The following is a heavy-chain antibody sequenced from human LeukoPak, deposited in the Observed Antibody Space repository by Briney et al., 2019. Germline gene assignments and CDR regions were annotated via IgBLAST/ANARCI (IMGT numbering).Heavy chain of an antibody. Sequence: SVTVSCTASGGTFSSYAISWVRQAPGQGLEWMGGIIPIFGTANYAQKFQGRVTITADESTSTAYMELSSLRSEDTAVYYCARPLGELSVYGPYYYYYGMDVWGQGTTVTVSS. CDR3: ARPLGELSVYGPYYYYYGMDV. CDR2: IIPIFGTA. D-gene: IGHD3-16*02. V-gene: IGHV1-69*13. J-gene: IGHJ6*02. CDR1: GGTFSSYA.